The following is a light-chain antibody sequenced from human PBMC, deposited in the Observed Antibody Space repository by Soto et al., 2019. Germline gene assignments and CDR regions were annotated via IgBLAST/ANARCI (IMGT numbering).Light chain of an antibody. J-gene: IGLJ2*01. Sequence: QSVLTQPASVSGSPGQSITISCTGTSSDVGGYNYVSWYQQHPGKAPKLVIYDVTNRPSGGSDRFSGSKSGNTASLTISGLQAEDEADYYCSSYTSSSTVIFGGGTKLTVL. V-gene: IGLV2-14*01. CDR1: SSDVGGYNY. CDR2: DVT. CDR3: SSYTSSSTVI.